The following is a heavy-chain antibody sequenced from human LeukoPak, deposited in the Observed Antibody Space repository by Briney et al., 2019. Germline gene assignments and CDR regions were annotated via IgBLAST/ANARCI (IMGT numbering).Heavy chain of an antibody. J-gene: IGHJ4*02. CDR1: GFTFSSYS. V-gene: IGHV3-21*01. Sequence: GGSLRLSCAASGFTFSSYSMNWVRQAPGKGLEWVSSISSSSSYIYYADSVKGRFTISRDNAKNSLYLQMNSLRAEDTAVYYCAGLGYCSGGSCYEYTDYWGQGTLVTVPS. D-gene: IGHD2-15*01. CDR2: ISSSSSYI. CDR3: AGLGYCSGGSCYEYTDY.